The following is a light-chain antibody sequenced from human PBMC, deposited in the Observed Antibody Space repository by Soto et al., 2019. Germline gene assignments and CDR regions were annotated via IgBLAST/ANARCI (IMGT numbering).Light chain of an antibody. J-gene: IGKJ4*01. Sequence: EIVLTQSPATLSLSPWERATLSCRACQSVSSSYLAWYQQKPGQAPRLLIYGASSRATGIPDRFSGSGSGTDFTLTISRLEPEDFAVYYCQQYGSSKLTFGGGTKVDIK. CDR2: GAS. CDR3: QQYGSSKLT. V-gene: IGKV3-20*01. CDR1: QSVSSSY.